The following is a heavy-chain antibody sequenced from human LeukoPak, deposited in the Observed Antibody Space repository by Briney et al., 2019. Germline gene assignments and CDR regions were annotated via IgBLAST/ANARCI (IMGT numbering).Heavy chain of an antibody. D-gene: IGHD4-17*01. Sequence: ASVKVSCKSSGYTFTGYYMHWVRQAPGQGFEWMGRIDSNSGGTNYAQNFQGRVTMTRDTSISTVYMELISLRSDDTAVSYCAREMNYDDYRTSDYWGQGTLVTVSS. CDR1: GYTFTGYY. CDR3: AREMNYDDYRTSDY. J-gene: IGHJ4*02. V-gene: IGHV1-2*02. CDR2: IDSNSGGT.